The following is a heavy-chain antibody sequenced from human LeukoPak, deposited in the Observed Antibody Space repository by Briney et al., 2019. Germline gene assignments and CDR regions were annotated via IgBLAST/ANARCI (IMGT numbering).Heavy chain of an antibody. CDR2: IYSGGST. V-gene: IGHV3-66*01. J-gene: IGHJ3*02. CDR1: GFTVSSNY. D-gene: IGHD6-19*01. Sequence: GGSLRLSCAASGFTVSSNYMSWVRQAPGKGLEWVSVIYSGGSTYYADSVKGRFTISRDNSKNTLYLQMNSLRAADTAVYYCAMPTHHSSGWKVYAFDIWGQGTMVTVSS. CDR3: AMPTHHSSGWKVYAFDI.